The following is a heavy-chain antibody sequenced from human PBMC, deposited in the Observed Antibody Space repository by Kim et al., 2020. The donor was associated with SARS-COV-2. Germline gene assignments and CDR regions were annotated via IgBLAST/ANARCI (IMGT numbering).Heavy chain of an antibody. CDR3: ARDRGYGIDTFDI. V-gene: IGHV1-18*01. J-gene: IGHJ3*02. Sequence: NYAESLQGRVTMTTDTSTRTVYMELRSLSSGDTAVYFCARDRGYGIDTFDIWGQGTTVTVSS. D-gene: IGHD3-22*01.